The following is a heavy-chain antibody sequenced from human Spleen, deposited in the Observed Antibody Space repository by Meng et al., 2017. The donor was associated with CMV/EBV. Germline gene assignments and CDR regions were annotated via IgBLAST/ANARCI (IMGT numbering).Heavy chain of an antibody. CDR1: GFSFSSYS. J-gene: IGHJ4*02. V-gene: IGHV3-30*04. Sequence: GESLKISCAASGFSFSSYSMHWVRQAPGKGLEWVAVVSYDGNEKFYADSVKGRFTISRDNSKNTLFLQMSGLRTEDTAVYYCARDQGVTTESRGYFDYWGQGTLVTVSS. CDR3: ARDQGVTTESRGYFDY. CDR2: VSYDGNEK. D-gene: IGHD4-17*01.